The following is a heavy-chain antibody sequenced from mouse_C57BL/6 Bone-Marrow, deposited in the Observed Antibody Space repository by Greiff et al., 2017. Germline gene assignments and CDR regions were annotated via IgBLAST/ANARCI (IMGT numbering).Heavy chain of an antibody. CDR3: ARSRSMNTVVAPDY. V-gene: IGHV1-69*01. CDR2: LDTSDSYT. CDR1: GYTFTSYW. J-gene: IGHJ2*01. D-gene: IGHD1-1*01. Sequence: QVQLKQPGAELVMPGASVKLSCKASGYTFTSYWMHWVKQRPGQGLEWIGELDTSDSYTNYNQKFTGKSTLTVDKSSSTAYMQLSRLTSDDSAVYYCARSRSMNTVVAPDYWGQGTTLTVSS.